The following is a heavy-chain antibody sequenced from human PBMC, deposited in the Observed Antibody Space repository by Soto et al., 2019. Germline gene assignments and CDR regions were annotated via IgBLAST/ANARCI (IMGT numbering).Heavy chain of an antibody. D-gene: IGHD6-19*01. V-gene: IGHV4-34*01. CDR2: INHRGST. CDR3: ARGKWGGGWTLGNYFYGLDV. CDR1: GGSFSPYY. J-gene: IGHJ6*02. Sequence: QVHLQQWGAGLLKPSETLSLTCAVYGGSFSPYYWSWTWIRQPPGKGLEWIGDINHRGSTKYNPSLHSQVTISLDTSKTQFPLNVKSLTAADTAVYYCARGKWGGGWTLGNYFYGLDVWGQGTAVTVSS.